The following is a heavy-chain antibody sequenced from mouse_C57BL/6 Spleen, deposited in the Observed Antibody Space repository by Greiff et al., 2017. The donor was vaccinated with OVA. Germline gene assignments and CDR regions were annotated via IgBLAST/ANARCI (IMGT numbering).Heavy chain of an antibody. J-gene: IGHJ1*03. Sequence: ESGPGLVKPSQSLSLTCSVTGYSITSGYYWNWIRQFPGNKLEWMGYISYDGSTNYNPSLKNRISITRDTSKNQFFLKLNSVTTEDTATYDCARPTMRYWYFDVWGTGTTVTVSS. CDR2: ISYDGST. D-gene: IGHD2-10*01. CDR3: ARPTMRYWYFDV. CDR1: GYSITSGYY. V-gene: IGHV3-6*01.